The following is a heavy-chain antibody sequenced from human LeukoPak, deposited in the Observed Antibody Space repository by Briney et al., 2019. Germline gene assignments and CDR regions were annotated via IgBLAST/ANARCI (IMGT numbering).Heavy chain of an antibody. J-gene: IGHJ1*01. Sequence: GGSLRLSCAASGFTFGSYGMHWVRQAPDKGLEWVAFIRYDGNDKFYADSVKGRFTISRDNSKNTLYLQMNSLRAEDTAVYYCAKAYCSSISCSTDLYSQHWGQGTLVTVSS. D-gene: IGHD2-2*02. CDR2: IRYDGNDK. V-gene: IGHV3-30*02. CDR3: AKAYCSSISCSTDLYSQH. CDR1: GFTFGSYG.